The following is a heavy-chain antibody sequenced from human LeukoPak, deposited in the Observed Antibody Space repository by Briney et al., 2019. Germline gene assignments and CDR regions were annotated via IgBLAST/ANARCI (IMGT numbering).Heavy chain of an antibody. CDR1: GFTFSSYG. Sequence: GRSLRLSCAASGFTFSSYGMHWVRQAPGKGLEWVAVISYDGTYKYYADSVKGRFTISRDNSKNTLYLQMNSLRAEDTAVYYCAKSRGSLAMATDYWGQGTLVTVSS. CDR2: ISYDGTYK. J-gene: IGHJ4*02. D-gene: IGHD5-24*01. V-gene: IGHV3-30*18. CDR3: AKSRGSLAMATDY.